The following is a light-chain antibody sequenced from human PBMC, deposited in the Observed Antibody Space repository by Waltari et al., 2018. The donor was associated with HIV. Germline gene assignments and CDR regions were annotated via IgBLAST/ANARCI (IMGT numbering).Light chain of an antibody. CDR3: AAWDDTLSGQGV. J-gene: IGLJ2*01. CDR2: RDN. V-gene: IGLV1-47*01. CDR1: SSNIGSNT. Sequence: QSVLTHPPSASGTPGQRVTISCSGSSSNIGSNTVNWYQQLPGTAPKLLIYRDNQRPSGVPDRFSGSKSGTSASLAINGLRSEDEADYYCAAWDDTLSGQGVFGGGTKLTVL.